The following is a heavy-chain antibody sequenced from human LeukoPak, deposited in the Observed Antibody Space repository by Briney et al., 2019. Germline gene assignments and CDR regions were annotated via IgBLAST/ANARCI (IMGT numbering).Heavy chain of an antibody. D-gene: IGHD3-3*01. CDR2: INHSGST. CDR1: GGSFSGYY. Sequence: SETLSLTCAVYGGSFSGYYWSWIRQPPGKGLEWIGEINHSGSTNYNPSLKSRVTISVDTSKNQFSLKLSSVTAADTAVYYCARAITIFGADYYYGMDVWGQGTTVTVSS. CDR3: ARAITIFGADYYYGMDV. J-gene: IGHJ6*02. V-gene: IGHV4-34*01.